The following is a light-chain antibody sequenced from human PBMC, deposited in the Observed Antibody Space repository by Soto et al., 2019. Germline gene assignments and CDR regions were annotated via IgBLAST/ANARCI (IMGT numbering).Light chain of an antibody. CDR1: QSISSW. J-gene: IGKJ1*01. V-gene: IGKV1-5*03. CDR2: KAS. Sequence: DIQMTQSPSTLSASVGDRVTITCRASQSISSWLAWYQQKSGKAPKLLIYKASNLESGVPSRFSGSGSGTEFTLTISSLQPDDFATYYCQQYNRPVTFGQGTKVEIK. CDR3: QQYNRPVT.